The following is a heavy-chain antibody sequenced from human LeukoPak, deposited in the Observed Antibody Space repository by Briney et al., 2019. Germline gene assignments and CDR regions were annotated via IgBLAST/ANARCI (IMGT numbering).Heavy chain of an antibody. D-gene: IGHD3-22*01. Sequence: ASVKFSCKASGYTFTGYYMHWVRQAPGQGLEWMGRINPNSGGTNYAQKFQGRVTMTRDTSISTAYMELSRLRSDDTAVYYCARPKGDDSSGYYFYAFDIWGQGTMVTVSS. J-gene: IGHJ3*02. CDR2: INPNSGGT. V-gene: IGHV1-2*06. CDR3: ARPKGDDSSGYYFYAFDI. CDR1: GYTFTGYY.